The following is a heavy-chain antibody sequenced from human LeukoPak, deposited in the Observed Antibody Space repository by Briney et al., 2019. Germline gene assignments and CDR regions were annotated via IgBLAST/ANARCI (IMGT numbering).Heavy chain of an antibody. D-gene: IGHD3-10*01. V-gene: IGHV3-23*01. CDR3: AKGSYYGSGSIEYYFDY. Sequence: GGSLRLSCAASGFTFSSYAMSWVRQAPGKGLAWVSAISGSGGSTYYADSVKGRFTIPRDNSKNTLYLQMHSLRAEDTAVYYCAKGSYYGSGSIEYYFDYWGQGTLVTVSS. J-gene: IGHJ4*02. CDR1: GFTFSSYA. CDR2: ISGSGGST.